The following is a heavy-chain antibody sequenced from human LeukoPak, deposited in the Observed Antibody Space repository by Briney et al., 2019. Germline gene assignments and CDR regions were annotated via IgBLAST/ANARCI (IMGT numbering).Heavy chain of an antibody. V-gene: IGHV3-23*01. D-gene: IGHD3-3*01. CDR2: ISGSGGST. CDR1: GFTFSSYA. J-gene: IGHJ4*02. CDR3: ARALSGYYTSVSLDY. Sequence: GGSLRLSCAASGFTFSSYAMSWVRQAPGKGLEWVSAISGSGGSTYYADSVKGRFTISRDNSKNTLYLQMNSLRAEDTAVYYCARALSGYYTSVSLDYWGQGTLVTVSS.